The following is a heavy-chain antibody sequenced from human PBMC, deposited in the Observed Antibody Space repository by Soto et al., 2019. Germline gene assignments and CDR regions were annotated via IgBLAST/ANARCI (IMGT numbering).Heavy chain of an antibody. J-gene: IGHJ3*02. CDR1: GGSISSYY. D-gene: IGHD3-16*02. Sequence: LSLTCTVSGGSISSYYWSWIRQPAGKGLEWIGRIYTSGSTNYNPSLKSRVTMSVDTSKNQFSLKLSSVTAADTAVYYCARYDYVWGSYRPPADAFDIWGQGTMVTVSS. CDR2: IYTSGST. CDR3: ARYDYVWGSYRPPADAFDI. V-gene: IGHV4-4*07.